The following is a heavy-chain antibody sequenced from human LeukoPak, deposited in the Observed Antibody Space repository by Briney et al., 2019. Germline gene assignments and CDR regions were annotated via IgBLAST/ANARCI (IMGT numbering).Heavy chain of an antibody. V-gene: IGHV4-39*01. J-gene: IGHJ4*02. D-gene: IGHD1-26*01. CDR1: GGSITSSSYS. CDR2: IFDNGST. Sequence: SETLSLTCTVSGGSITSSSYSWGWIRQPPGKGLEWIGSIFDNGSTYYNPSLKSRVTVFVDTSKNQFSVKLSSVTAADTAVYYCARLGGSSYENYFDYWGQGNLVTVSS. CDR3: ARLGGSSYENYFDY.